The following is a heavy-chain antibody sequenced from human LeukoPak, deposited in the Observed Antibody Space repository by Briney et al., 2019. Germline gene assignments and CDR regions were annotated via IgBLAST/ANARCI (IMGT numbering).Heavy chain of an antibody. CDR3: ARLRVSGSYVYYFDY. D-gene: IGHD1-26*01. CDR1: NGSISSYH. CDR2: ILTSGTT. V-gene: IGHV4-4*09. Sequence: SETLSLTCTVSNGSISSYHWSWVRQPPGKGLEWIGYILTSGTTNYNPSLKSRLTISVDTSKNQFTPKLSSVTAADTAVYYCARLRVSGSYVYYFDYWGQGTLVTVSS. J-gene: IGHJ4*02.